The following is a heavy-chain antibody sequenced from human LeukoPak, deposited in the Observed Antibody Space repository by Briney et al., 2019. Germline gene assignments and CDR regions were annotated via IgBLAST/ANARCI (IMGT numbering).Heavy chain of an antibody. D-gene: IGHD6-19*01. CDR1: GFTFSSYG. J-gene: IGHJ4*02. CDR2: ISYDGSEK. Sequence: PGGSLRLSCTASGFTFSSYGIHWVRQAPGKGLEWVALISYDGSEKYYADSMKGRFTISRDNSKNTLYLQMISLRAEDTAVYYCAKEGDNSGWYYFDYWGQGTLVTVSS. V-gene: IGHV3-30*18. CDR3: AKEGDNSGWYYFDY.